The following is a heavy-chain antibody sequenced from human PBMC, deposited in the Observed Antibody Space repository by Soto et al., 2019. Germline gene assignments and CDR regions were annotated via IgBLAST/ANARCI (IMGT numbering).Heavy chain of an antibody. CDR2: LYTGTDT. Sequence: GGSLRLSCAASGVTVSSTYLTWVRTAPGKGLEWVAILYTGTDTVYADSVKGRFTLTRDMSTGTAYMELSSLRSEDTAVYYCAAVPVLRFLKWLPAYFDYWGQGTLVTVSS. CDR1: GVTVSSTY. CDR3: AAVPVLRFLKWLPAYFDY. D-gene: IGHD3-3*01. J-gene: IGHJ4*02. V-gene: IGHV3-53*01.